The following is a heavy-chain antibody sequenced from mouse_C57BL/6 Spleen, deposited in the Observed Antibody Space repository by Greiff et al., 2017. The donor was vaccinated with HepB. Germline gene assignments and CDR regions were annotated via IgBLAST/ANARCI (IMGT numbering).Heavy chain of an antibody. CDR1: GFNIKDYY. Sequence: EVQLQESGAELVKPGASVKLSCTASGFNIKDYYMHWVKQRTEQGLEWIGRIDPEDGETKYAPKFPGKATITADTSSNTAYLQLSSLTSEDTAVYYCARVYYSNYYFDYWGQGTTLTVSS. CDR2: IDPEDGET. J-gene: IGHJ2*01. V-gene: IGHV14-2*01. CDR3: ARVYYSNYYFDY. D-gene: IGHD2-5*01.